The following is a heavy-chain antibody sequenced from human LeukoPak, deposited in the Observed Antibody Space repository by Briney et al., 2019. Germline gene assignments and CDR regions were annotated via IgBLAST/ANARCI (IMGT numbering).Heavy chain of an antibody. V-gene: IGHV4-39*07. CDR2: IYYSGST. D-gene: IGHD3-16*01. CDR1: GGSISSSSYY. J-gene: IGHJ4*02. CDR3: ARVPTFGGFLVDY. Sequence: TSETLSLTCTVSGGSISSSSYYWGWIRQPPGKGLEWIGSIYYSGSTYYNPSLKSRVTISVDTSKNQFSLKLSSVTAADTAVYYCARVPTFGGFLVDYWGQGTLVTVSS.